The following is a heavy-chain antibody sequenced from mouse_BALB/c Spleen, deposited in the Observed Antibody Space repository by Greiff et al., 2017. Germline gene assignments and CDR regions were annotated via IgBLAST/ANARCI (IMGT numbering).Heavy chain of an antibody. CDR3: TRGDWGDY. D-gene: IGHD4-1*01. CDR2: IYPGSGST. Sequence: LKQSGSELVRPGASVKLSCKASGYTFTSYWMHWVKQRPGQGLEWIGNIYPGSGSTNYDEKFKSKATLTVDTSSSTAYMQLSSLTSEDSAVYYCTRGDWGDYWGQGTTLTVSS. CDR1: GYTFTSYW. V-gene: IGHV1S22*01. J-gene: IGHJ2*01.